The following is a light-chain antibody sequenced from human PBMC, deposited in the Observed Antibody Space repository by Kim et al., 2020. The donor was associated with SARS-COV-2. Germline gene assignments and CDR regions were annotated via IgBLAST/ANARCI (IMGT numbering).Light chain of an antibody. CDR2: GAS. J-gene: IGKJ5*01. CDR3: QQYGRSPTT. CDR1: QSVSSSY. Sequence: LSPGERASLSCRASQSVSSSYLAWYQHKPGQSPRLLIHGASSRATGVPDRFRGGGSGTDFTLTITRLEPEDFAVYYCQQYGRSPTTFGQGTRLE. V-gene: IGKV3-20*01.